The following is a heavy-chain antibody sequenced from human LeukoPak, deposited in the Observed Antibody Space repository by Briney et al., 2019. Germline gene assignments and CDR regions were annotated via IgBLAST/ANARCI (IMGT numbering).Heavy chain of an antibody. Sequence: GASVKVSCKASGGTFSSYAISWVRQAPGQGLEWMGRIIPILGIANYAQKFQGRVTITADKSTSTAYMELSSLRSEDTAVYYCARGLWFGEGYYGMDVWGQGTTVTVSS. D-gene: IGHD3-10*01. J-gene: IGHJ6*02. CDR2: IIPILGIA. CDR3: ARGLWFGEGYYGMDV. CDR1: GGTFSSYA. V-gene: IGHV1-69*04.